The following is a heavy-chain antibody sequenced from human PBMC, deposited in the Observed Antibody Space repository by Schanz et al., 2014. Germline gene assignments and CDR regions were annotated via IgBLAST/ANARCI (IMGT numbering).Heavy chain of an antibody. CDR3: ARDFLLEQLGYSHYYYAMDV. D-gene: IGHD2-15*01. V-gene: IGHV3-48*01. CDR1: GFTFSSYA. CDR2: ISSSSSTR. Sequence: VQLVESGGGVVQPGRSLRLSCAASGFTFSSYAMSWVRQAPGKGLEWVSYISSSSSTRYYADSVKGRFTISRDNAKNSLFLQMNSLRAEDTAVYYCARDFLLEQLGYSHYYYAMDVWGQGTTVTVSS. J-gene: IGHJ6*02.